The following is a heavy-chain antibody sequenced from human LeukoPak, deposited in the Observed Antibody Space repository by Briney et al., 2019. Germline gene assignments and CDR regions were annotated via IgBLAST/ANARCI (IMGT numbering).Heavy chain of an antibody. CDR2: IYTSGST. V-gene: IGHV4-61*02. Sequence: SETLSLTCTVSGGSISSGSYYWSWIRQPAGKGLEWIGLIYTSGSTNYNPSLKSRVTISVDTSKNQFSLKLSSVTAADTAVYYCARGRIAVAGGFDYWGQGTLVTVSS. D-gene: IGHD6-19*01. J-gene: IGHJ4*02. CDR3: ARGRIAVAGGFDY. CDR1: GGSISSGSYY.